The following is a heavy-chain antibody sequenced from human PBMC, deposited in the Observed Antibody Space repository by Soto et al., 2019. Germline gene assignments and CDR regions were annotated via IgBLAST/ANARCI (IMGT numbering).Heavy chain of an antibody. CDR1: GFTVSSNY. J-gene: IGHJ4*02. CDR3: ARSRNDIAAAGMLDY. V-gene: IGHV3-53*01. D-gene: IGHD6-13*01. Sequence: GGSLRLSCAASGFTVSSNYMSWVRQAPGKGLEWVSVIYSGGSTYYADSVKGRFTISRDNSKNTLYLQMNSLRAEDTAVYYCARSRNDIAAAGMLDYWGQGTLVTVSS. CDR2: IYSGGST.